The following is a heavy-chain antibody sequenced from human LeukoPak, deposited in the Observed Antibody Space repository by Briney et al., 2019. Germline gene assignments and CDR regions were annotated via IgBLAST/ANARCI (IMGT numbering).Heavy chain of an antibody. J-gene: IGHJ4*02. CDR1: GYTFTSYY. CDR3: ARSSGGYYTPYFDY. V-gene: IGHV1-46*01. CDR2: INPSGGST. D-gene: IGHD3-3*01. Sequence: ASVKVSCKASGYTFTSYYMNWVRQAPGQGLEWMGMINPSGGSTSYAQKFQGRVTVTRDTSTSTVYMELSSLRSEDTAVYYCARSSGGYYTPYFDYWGQGTLVTVSS.